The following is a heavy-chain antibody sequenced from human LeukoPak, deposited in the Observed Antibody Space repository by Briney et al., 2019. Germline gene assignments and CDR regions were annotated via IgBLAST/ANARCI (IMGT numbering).Heavy chain of an antibody. CDR1: GYTSTSYG. CDR2: ISAYNGNT. Sequence: ASVKVSCKASGYTSTSYGISWVRQAPGQGLEWMGWISAYNGNTNYVQKLQGRVTMTTDTSTSTAYMELRSLRSDDTAVYYCARVRITMIVVSANFDYWGQGTLVTVSS. CDR3: ARVRITMIVVSANFDY. D-gene: IGHD3-22*01. V-gene: IGHV1-18*01. J-gene: IGHJ4*02.